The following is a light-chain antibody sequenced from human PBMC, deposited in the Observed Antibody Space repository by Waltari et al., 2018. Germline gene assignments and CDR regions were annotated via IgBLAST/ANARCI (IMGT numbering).Light chain of an antibody. CDR1: QSVSSRY. Sequence: EIVLTQSPGTLSLSPGERATLSCRASQSVSSRYLARYQQKPGQAPRLLIYGASSRATGIPDRFSGSGSGTDFTLTISRLEPEDFAVYYCQQYGSSSWTFGQGTKVEIK. J-gene: IGKJ1*01. CDR3: QQYGSSSWT. CDR2: GAS. V-gene: IGKV3-20*01.